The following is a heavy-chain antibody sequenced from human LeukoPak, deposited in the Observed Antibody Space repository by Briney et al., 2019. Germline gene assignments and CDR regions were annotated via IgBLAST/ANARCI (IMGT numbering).Heavy chain of an antibody. J-gene: IGHJ4*02. Sequence: ETLSLTCTVSGGSISSGGYYWSWVRQAPGKGLEWVSGISGSGDNTYYADSVKGRFTISRDNSKNTLYVQVNSLGTEDTAAYYCAKGSYYDSSGSFYFDYWGQGTLVTVSS. D-gene: IGHD3-22*01. CDR2: ISGSGDNT. CDR3: AKGSYYDSSGSFYFDY. CDR1: GGSISSGGYY. V-gene: IGHV3-23*01.